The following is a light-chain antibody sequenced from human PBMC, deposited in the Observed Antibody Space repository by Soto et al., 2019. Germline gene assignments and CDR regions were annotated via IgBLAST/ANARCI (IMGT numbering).Light chain of an antibody. CDR3: QQTFNSPPWT. V-gene: IGKV1-39*01. CDR1: HNIDFY. J-gene: IGKJ1*01. CDR2: GAS. Sequence: DIQMTQSPSSLSASVGDTVTITCRACHNIDFYLNWYQQKPGTAPKVLISGASSLQRGVPSRFSGSGSGTEFTLTINNLQPEDFASYFCQQTFNSPPWTFGQGTKVDIK.